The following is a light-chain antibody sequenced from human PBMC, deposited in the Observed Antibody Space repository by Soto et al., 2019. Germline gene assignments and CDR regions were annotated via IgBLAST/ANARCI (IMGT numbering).Light chain of an antibody. CDR1: SSDVGSYNL. Sequence: QSALTKPASVSGSPGQSITISCTGTSSDVGSYNLVSWYQQHPGKAPKLMIYEGTKRPSGVSNRFSGSKSGNTDSLTISGLQAEDEADYYCCSYAGSSTYVFGTGTKLTVL. V-gene: IGLV2-23*01. CDR2: EGT. J-gene: IGLJ1*01. CDR3: CSYAGSSTYV.